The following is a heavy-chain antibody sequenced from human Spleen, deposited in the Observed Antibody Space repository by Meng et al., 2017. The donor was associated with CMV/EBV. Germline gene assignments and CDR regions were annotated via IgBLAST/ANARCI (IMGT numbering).Heavy chain of an antibody. D-gene: IGHD3-3*01. V-gene: IGHV4-34*01. CDR2: INHSGST. J-gene: IGHJ4*02. CDR3: ARCRWSGYHYFDY. Sequence: GKLQSWGAGRFKLSETRSLTCAVYGGSFSGYYWSWIRQPPGKGLEWIGEINHSGSTNYNPSLKSRVTISVDTSKNQFSLKLSSVTAADTAVYYCARCRWSGYHYFDYWGQGTLVTVSS. CDR1: GGSFSGYY.